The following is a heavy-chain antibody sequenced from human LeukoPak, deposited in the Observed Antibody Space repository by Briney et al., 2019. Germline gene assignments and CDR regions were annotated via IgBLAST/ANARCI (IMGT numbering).Heavy chain of an antibody. Sequence: ASVKVSCKASGYTFTSYDINWVRQAPGQGLEWMGWMNPNSGNTGYAQKFQGRVTMTRNTSISTAYMELSSLRSEDTPVYYCARGRGDFWSGYYWGYWFDPWGQGTLVTVSS. D-gene: IGHD3-3*01. CDR1: GYTFTSYD. CDR2: MNPNSGNT. CDR3: ARGRGDFWSGYYWGYWFDP. V-gene: IGHV1-8*01. J-gene: IGHJ5*02.